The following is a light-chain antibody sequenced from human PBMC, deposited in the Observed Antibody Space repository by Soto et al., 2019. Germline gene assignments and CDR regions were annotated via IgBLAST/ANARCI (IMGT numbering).Light chain of an antibody. CDR3: QSYDSSLSGDVV. V-gene: IGLV1-40*01. J-gene: IGLJ2*01. CDR1: SSNIGAGYD. CDR2: GNS. Sequence: QSVLTQPPSVSGAPGQRVTISCTGSSSNIGAGYDVHWYQQLPGTPPKLLIYGNSNRPSGVPDRISGSKSGTSASLAITGLQPEDEADYYCQSYDSSLSGDVVFGGGTKVTVL.